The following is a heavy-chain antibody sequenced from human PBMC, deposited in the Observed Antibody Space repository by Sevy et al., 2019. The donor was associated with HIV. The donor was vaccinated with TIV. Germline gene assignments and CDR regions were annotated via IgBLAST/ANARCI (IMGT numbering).Heavy chain of an antibody. CDR1: GGSFSGSY. Sequence: SETLSLTCAVYGGSFSGSYWSWIRQPPGKGLEWIGEINHSGSTNYNPSLKSRVTISVDTSKNQFSLKLSSVTAADTAVYYCARALRDIVVVVAATHTKNWFDPWGQGTLVTVSS. CDR3: ARALRDIVVVVAATHTKNWFDP. J-gene: IGHJ5*02. CDR2: INHSGST. D-gene: IGHD2-15*01. V-gene: IGHV4-34*01.